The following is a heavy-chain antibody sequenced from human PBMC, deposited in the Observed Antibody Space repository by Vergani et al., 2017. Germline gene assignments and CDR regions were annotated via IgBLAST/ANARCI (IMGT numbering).Heavy chain of an antibody. Sequence: QVQLQESGPGLVKPSQTLSLTCTVSGGSISSGGYYWSWIRQHPGKGLEGIGYIYYSGSTYYNPSLKSRVTISVDTSKNQFSLKLSSVTAADTAVYYCARGIVVVMAFDIWGQGTMVTVSS. D-gene: IGHD2-21*01. V-gene: IGHV4-31*03. J-gene: IGHJ3*02. CDR2: IYYSGST. CDR1: GGSISSGGYY. CDR3: ARGIVVVMAFDI.